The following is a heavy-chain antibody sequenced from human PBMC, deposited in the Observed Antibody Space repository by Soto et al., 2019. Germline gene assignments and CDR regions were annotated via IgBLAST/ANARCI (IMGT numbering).Heavy chain of an antibody. CDR3: ARVGGLNWNDVWFDP. CDR1: GYTFTSYG. CDR2: ISAYNGNT. J-gene: IGHJ5*02. D-gene: IGHD1-20*01. V-gene: IGHV1-18*04. Sequence: ASVKVSCKTSGYTFTSYGISWVRQAPGQGLEWMGWISAYNGNTNYAQKLQGRVTMTTDTSTSTAYMELRSLRSDDTAVYYCARVGGLNWNDVWFDPWGQGTLVTVSS.